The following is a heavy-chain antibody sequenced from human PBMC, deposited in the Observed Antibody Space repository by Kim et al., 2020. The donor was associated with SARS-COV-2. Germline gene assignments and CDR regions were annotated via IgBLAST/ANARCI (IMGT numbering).Heavy chain of an antibody. CDR3: ARLVGAAPLPYYYYGMDV. Sequence: GESLKISCKGSGYSFTSYWISWVRQMPGKGLEWMGRIDPSDSYTNYSPSFQGHVTISADKSISTAYLQWSSLKASDTAMYYCARLVGAAPLPYYYYGMDVWGQGTTVTVSS. V-gene: IGHV5-10-1*01. D-gene: IGHD3-16*01. J-gene: IGHJ6*02. CDR1: GYSFTSYW. CDR2: IDPSDSYT.